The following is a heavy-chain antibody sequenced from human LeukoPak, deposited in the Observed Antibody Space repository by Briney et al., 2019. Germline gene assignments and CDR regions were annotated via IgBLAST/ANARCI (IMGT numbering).Heavy chain of an antibody. D-gene: IGHD2-15*01. CDR3: TRQDWSPFDY. Sequence: GGSLRLSCVASGFIFGDYSMNWVRQAPGKGLEWVSYISTTSGDTFYADSVKGRFTISRDNAKNSLYLQTNSLRAEDTAVYYCTRQDWSPFDYWGQGTLVTVAS. V-gene: IGHV3-21*05. J-gene: IGHJ4*02. CDR1: GFIFGDYS. CDR2: ISTTSGDT.